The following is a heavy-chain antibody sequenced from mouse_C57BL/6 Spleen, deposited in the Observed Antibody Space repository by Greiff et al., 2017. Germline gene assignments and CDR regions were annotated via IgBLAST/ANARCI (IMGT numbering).Heavy chain of an antibody. V-gene: IGHV5-4*01. D-gene: IGHD3-2*02. CDR1: GFTFSSYA. J-gene: IGHJ3*01. CDR3: ARESDSSGLLFAY. CDR2: ISDGGSYT. Sequence: EVMLVESGGGLVKPGGSLKLSCAASGFTFSSYAMSWVRQTPEKRLEWVATISDGGSYTYYPDNVKGRFTISRDNAKNNLYLQMSHLKSEDTAMYYCARESDSSGLLFAYWGQGTLVTVSA.